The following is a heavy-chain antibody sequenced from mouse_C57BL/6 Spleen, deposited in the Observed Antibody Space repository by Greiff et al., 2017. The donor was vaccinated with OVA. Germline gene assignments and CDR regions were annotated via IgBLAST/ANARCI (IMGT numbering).Heavy chain of an antibody. J-gene: IGHJ2*01. D-gene: IGHD2-3*01. Sequence: EVQLVESGGGLVKPGGSLKLSCAASGFTFSSYALSWVRQTPEKRLEWVATISAGGSYTYYPDNVKGRFTISRDKAKNNLYLQMSRLKSEDTAMYYCAREEDGPFDDGGQGTTLTVSS. CDR3: AREEDGPFDD. V-gene: IGHV5-4*01. CDR2: ISAGGSYT. CDR1: GFTFSSYA.